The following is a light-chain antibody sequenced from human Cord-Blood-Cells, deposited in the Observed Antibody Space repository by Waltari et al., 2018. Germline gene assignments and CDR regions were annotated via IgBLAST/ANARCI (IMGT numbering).Light chain of an antibody. CDR3: SSYAGSNNYV. CDR2: EVS. V-gene: IGLV2-8*01. J-gene: IGLJ1*01. Sequence: QSALTQPPSASGSPGPSVTIPCTGTSSDVGGYNYVSWYQQHPGKAPKLMIYEVSKRPSGFPDRFAGSKSGNTASLTVSGLQAEDEADYYCSSYAGSNNYVFGTGTKVTVL. CDR1: SSDVGGYNY.